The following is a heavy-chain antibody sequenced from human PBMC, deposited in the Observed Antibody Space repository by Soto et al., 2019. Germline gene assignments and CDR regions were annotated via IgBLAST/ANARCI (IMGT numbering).Heavy chain of an antibody. Sequence: EVQLVETGGDLIQPGGSLRLSCAASGFTVSSGSRTWVRQAPGKGLEWSSIIYSGNNTDYADSVKARFSITRDTSKNILYHHMTSLRAEDTAEYYCSRYYSAMGVWGQGTTVTVSS. CDR2: IYSGNNT. CDR1: GFTVSSGS. J-gene: IGHJ6*02. V-gene: IGHV3-53*02. CDR3: SRYYSAMGV.